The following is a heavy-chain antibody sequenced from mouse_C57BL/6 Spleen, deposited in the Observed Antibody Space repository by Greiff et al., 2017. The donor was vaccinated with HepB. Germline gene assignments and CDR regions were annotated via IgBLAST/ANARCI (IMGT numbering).Heavy chain of an antibody. D-gene: IGHD1-2*01. J-gene: IGHJ2*01. Sequence: VQLQQSGAELVRPGSSVKLSCKASGYTFTSYWMHWVKQRPIQGLEWIGNIDPSDSETHYNQKFKDKATLTVDKSSSTAYMQLSSLTSEDSAVYYCARSGITTAYYFDYWGHSTTLTVSS. CDR3: ARSGITTAYYFDY. CDR2: IDPSDSET. CDR1: GYTFTSYW. V-gene: IGHV1-52*01.